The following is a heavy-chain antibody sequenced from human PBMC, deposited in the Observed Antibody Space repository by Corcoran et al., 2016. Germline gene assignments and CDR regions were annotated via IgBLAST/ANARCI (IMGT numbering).Heavy chain of an antibody. V-gene: IGHV6-1*01. CDR2: TYYRSKWYN. J-gene: IGHJ6*02. Sequence: QVQLQQSGPGLVKPSQTLSLTCAISGDSVSSNSAAWNWIRQSPSRGLEWLGRTYYRSKWYNDYAVSVKSRITINPDTSKNKFSLQLNSVTPEETAVYYFASDGVRYDFWSVLIRHYYYYGMDVWGQGTTVTVSS. CDR1: GDSVSSNSAA. CDR3: ASDGVRYDFWSVLIRHYYYYGMDV. D-gene: IGHD3-3*01.